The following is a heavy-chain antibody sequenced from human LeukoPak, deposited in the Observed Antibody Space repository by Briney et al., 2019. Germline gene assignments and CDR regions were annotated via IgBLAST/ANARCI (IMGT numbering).Heavy chain of an antibody. V-gene: IGHV1-2*02. CDR2: INPNSGGT. CDR3: AREGRTYYYDSSGYA. CDR1: GYTFTGYY. J-gene: IGHJ5*02. Sequence: WASVKVSCKASGYTFTGYYMHWVRQAPGQGLEWMGWINPNSGGTNYAQKFQGRVTMTRDTSISTAYVELSRLRSDDTAVYYCAREGRTYYYDSSGYAWGQGTLVTVSS. D-gene: IGHD3-22*01.